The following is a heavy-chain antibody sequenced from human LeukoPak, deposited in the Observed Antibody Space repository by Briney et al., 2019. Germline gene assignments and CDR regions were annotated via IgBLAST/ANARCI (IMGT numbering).Heavy chain of an antibody. V-gene: IGHV4-39*07. J-gene: IGHJ4*02. CDR1: GGSISSSSYY. CDR2: IYYSGST. CDR3: ARDRRDGYNLYYFDL. Sequence: SETLSLTCTVSGGSISSSSYYWGWIRQPPGKGLEWIGSIYYSGSTNYNPSLKSRVTISVDTSKNQFSLKLSSVTAADTAVYYCARDRRDGYNLYYFDLWGQGTLVTVSS. D-gene: IGHD5-24*01.